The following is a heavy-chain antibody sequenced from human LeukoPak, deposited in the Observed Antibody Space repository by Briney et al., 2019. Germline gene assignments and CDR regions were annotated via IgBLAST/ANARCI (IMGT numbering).Heavy chain of an antibody. J-gene: IGHJ4*02. D-gene: IGHD2-21*01. Sequence: GGSLRLSCAASGITFSGYSMIWVRQAPGKGLEWVSFMTTTGNTIYYAESVKGRFTISRDNAKKSLYLQMNSLRAEDTAVYYCAKGGDGRYYSRADYWGQGTLVTVSS. V-gene: IGHV3-48*01. CDR1: GITFSGYS. CDR2: MTTTGNTI. CDR3: AKGGDGRYYSRADY.